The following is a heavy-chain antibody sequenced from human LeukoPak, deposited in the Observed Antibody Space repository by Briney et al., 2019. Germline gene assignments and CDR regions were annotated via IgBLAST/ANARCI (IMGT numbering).Heavy chain of an antibody. D-gene: IGHD6-13*01. CDR2: ISSSSSYI. CDR1: GFTVSSNY. V-gene: IGHV3-21*06. Sequence: GGSLRLSCAASGFTVSSNYMSWVRQAPGKGLEWVSSISSSSSYIYYADSVKGRFTISRDNSKNTLYVQMNSLRAEDTAVYYCARGSYSSSWKTFDYWGQGTLVTVSS. J-gene: IGHJ4*02. CDR3: ARGSYSSSWKTFDY.